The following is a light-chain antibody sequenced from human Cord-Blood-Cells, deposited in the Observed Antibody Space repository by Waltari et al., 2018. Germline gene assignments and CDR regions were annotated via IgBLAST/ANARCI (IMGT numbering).Light chain of an antibody. CDR1: QSISSY. CDR3: QQSYSTPRT. Sequence: DIQMTQSPSSLSASVGDRVTITCRASQSISSYLNWYQQKPRKAPKLLIYASSSLKSGGPSRFSGSGSGTDFTLTISSLQPEDFATYYCQQSYSTPRTFGQGTKLEIK. V-gene: IGKV1-39*01. J-gene: IGKJ2*01. CDR2: ASS.